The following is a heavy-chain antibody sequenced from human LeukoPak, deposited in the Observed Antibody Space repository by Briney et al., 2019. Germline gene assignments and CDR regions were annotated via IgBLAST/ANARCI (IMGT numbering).Heavy chain of an antibody. V-gene: IGHV4-34*01. Sequence: SETLSLTCAVYGGSFSGYYWSWIRQPPGKGLEWIGEINHSGTTNYNPSLKSRLTISVDTSKNQLSLKLSSVTAADTAIYYCARARWELLVDYWGQGTLVTVSS. J-gene: IGHJ4*02. CDR2: INHSGTT. D-gene: IGHD1-26*01. CDR1: GGSFSGYY. CDR3: ARARWELLVDY.